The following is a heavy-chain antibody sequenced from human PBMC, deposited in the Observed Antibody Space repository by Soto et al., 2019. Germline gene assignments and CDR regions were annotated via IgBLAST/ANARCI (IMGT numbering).Heavy chain of an antibody. CDR3: AKEYYYDSSGSNI. J-gene: IGHJ3*02. D-gene: IGHD3-22*01. V-gene: IGHV3-23*01. Sequence: PGGSMRLAXAASGFTLSSYAMSGVLQAPGKGLEWVSAISGSGGSTYYADSVKGRFTISRDNSKNTLYLQMNSLRAEDTAVYYCAKEYYYDSSGSNIWGQGTMVTV. CDR2: ISGSGGST. CDR1: GFTLSSYA.